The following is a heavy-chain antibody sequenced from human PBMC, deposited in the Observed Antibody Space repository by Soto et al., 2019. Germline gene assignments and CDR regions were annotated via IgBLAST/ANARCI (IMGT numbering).Heavy chain of an antibody. Sequence: QVQLVQSGAEVKKPGASVKVSCRASGYTFTSYGINWVRQAPGQGLELMGRINTYNGNTNYAQKFQDRVTMTTDTSTSTAYMELRSLRSDDTAVFYCAASQQLGYWGQGTLVTVSS. V-gene: IGHV1-18*01. J-gene: IGHJ4*02. CDR2: INTYNGNT. CDR1: GYTFTSYG. D-gene: IGHD6-13*01. CDR3: AASQQLGY.